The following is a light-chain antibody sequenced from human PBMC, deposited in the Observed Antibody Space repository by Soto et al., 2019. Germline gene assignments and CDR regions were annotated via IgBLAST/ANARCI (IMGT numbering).Light chain of an antibody. CDR1: QGISRY. J-gene: IGKJ1*01. CDR3: QQYYSYPPT. CDR2: AAA. Sequence: AIRMTQSPSSLSASTGDRVTITCRASQGISRYLAWYQQKPGKAPKLLIYAAATLQSGVPSRFSESASGTDFTLTISCLQSENFATYYCQQYYSYPPTFGQGTKVQIK. V-gene: IGKV1-8*01.